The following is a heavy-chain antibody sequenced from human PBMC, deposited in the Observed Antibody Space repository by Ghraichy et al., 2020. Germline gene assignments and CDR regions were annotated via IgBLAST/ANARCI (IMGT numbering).Heavy chain of an antibody. Sequence: SETLSLTCSVSGGSISSGDYYWSWIRQPPGKGLEWIGYSDYSGSTYYNPSLKSRVTISVDTSKNHFSLTLSSVTAADTAVYYCAREGIAAAGPHFDYWGQGTLVTVSS. J-gene: IGHJ4*02. CDR1: GGSISSGDYY. CDR2: SDYSGST. D-gene: IGHD6-25*01. V-gene: IGHV4-30-4*01. CDR3: AREGIAAAGPHFDY.